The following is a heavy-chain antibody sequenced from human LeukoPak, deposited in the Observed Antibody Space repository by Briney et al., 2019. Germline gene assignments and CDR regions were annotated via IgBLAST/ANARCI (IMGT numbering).Heavy chain of an antibody. Sequence: PSETLSLTCAVYGGSFRGYYWSWIRQPPGKGLEWIGEINHSGSTNHNPSLKSRVTISVDTSKNQFSLKLSSVTAADTAVYYCARAPAGPAAYYCDYWGQGTLVTVSS. CDR3: ARAPAGPAAYYCDY. J-gene: IGHJ4*02. D-gene: IGHD2-2*01. V-gene: IGHV4-34*01. CDR1: GGSFRGYY. CDR2: INHSGST.